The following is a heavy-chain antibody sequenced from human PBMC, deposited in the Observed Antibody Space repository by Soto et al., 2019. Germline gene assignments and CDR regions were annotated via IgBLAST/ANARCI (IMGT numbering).Heavy chain of an antibody. CDR3: AGGFWSGSDAFDI. V-gene: IGHV3-21*01. CDR2: ISSSSSYI. Sequence: EVQLVESGGGLVKPGGSLRLSCAASGFTFSSYSMNWVRQAPGKGLEWVSSISSSSSYIYYADSVKGRFTISRDNAKNSLYLQMNSLRAEDTAVYYCAGGFWSGSDAFDIWGQGTMVTVSS. CDR1: GFTFSSYS. J-gene: IGHJ3*02. D-gene: IGHD3-3*01.